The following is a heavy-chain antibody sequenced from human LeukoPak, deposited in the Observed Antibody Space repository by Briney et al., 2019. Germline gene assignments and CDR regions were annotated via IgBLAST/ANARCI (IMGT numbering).Heavy chain of an antibody. CDR3: GRGDGWVLDY. CDR1: GFTFSSYW. D-gene: IGHD5-24*01. V-gene: IGHV3-7*01. CDR2: IKPDGSDK. J-gene: IGHJ4*02. Sequence: GGSLRLSCAASGFTFSSYWVSWVRQAPGKGLEWVANIKPDGSDKYSVDSVKGRFTISRDNAKNTLYLQMNSLRAEDTAVYYCGRGDGWVLDYWGQGTLVTVSS.